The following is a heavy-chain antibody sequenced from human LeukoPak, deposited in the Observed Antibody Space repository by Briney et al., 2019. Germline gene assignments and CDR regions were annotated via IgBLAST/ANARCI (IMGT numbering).Heavy chain of an antibody. CDR2: ISGSGGST. J-gene: IGHJ4*02. CDR1: GFTFINYA. D-gene: IGHD3-16*02. V-gene: IGHV3-23*01. CDR3: AKSTQLRGGIATDFDS. Sequence: GGSLRLSCAASGFTFINYAMTWVRQAPGKGLEWVSAISGSGGSTYYADSVKDRFTISRDNSKNTLYLQMNSLRAEDTAVYYCAKSTQLRGGIATDFDSWGQGTLVTVSS.